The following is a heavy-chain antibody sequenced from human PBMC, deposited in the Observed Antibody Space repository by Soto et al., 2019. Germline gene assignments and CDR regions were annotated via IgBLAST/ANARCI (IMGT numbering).Heavy chain of an antibody. CDR3: ARSRNTSGRWTPPFDY. D-gene: IGHD6-19*01. V-gene: IGHV4-59*01. J-gene: IGHJ4*02. CDR1: GGSISSYY. Sequence: QVQLQESGPGLVKPSESLSLTCAVSGGSISSYYWSWIRQPPGKGLEWIGYIYYSGSTNYNPSRKTRVTISVDTSKNQFSLKLTSVSAADTAVYYCARSRNTSGRWTPPFDYWGQGTLVTVSS. CDR2: IYYSGST.